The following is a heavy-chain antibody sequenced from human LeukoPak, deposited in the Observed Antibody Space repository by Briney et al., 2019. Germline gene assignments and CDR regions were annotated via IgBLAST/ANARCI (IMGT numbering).Heavy chain of an antibody. CDR2: ISSSSSYI. Sequence: GGSLRLSCAASGFTFSSYSMNWVRQAPGKGLEWVSSISSSSSYIYYADSMKGRFTISRDNAKNSLYLQMNSLRDEDTAVYYCARWFTSGRGFFDYWGQGILVTVSS. V-gene: IGHV3-21*01. CDR1: GFTFSSYS. J-gene: IGHJ4*02. CDR3: ARWFTSGRGFFDY. D-gene: IGHD6-19*01.